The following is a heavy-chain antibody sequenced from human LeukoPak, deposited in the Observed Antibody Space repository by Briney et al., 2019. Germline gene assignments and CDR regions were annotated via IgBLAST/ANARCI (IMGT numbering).Heavy chain of an antibody. CDR2: IYYSGST. Sequence: KPSETLSLTCIVSGGSISPYYWSWVRQPPGGGLEWIAYIYYSGSTSYNPSLKSRVAISVDTSNNEVSLKLSSVTAADTAVYYCARHGYCSGGSCYWDYWGQGTLVTVSS. D-gene: IGHD2-15*01. CDR1: GGSISPYY. CDR3: ARHGYCSGGSCYWDY. V-gene: IGHV4-59*08. J-gene: IGHJ4*02.